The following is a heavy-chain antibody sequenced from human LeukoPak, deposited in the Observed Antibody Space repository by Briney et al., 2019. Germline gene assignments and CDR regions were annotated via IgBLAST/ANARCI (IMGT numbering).Heavy chain of an antibody. V-gene: IGHV4-34*01. CDR2: INHSGST. D-gene: IGHD1-1*01. Sequence: SETLSLTCTVSGGSISSYYWSWIRQPPGKGLEWIGEINHSGSTNYNPSLKSRVTISVDTSKNQFSLKLSSVTAADTAVYYCARGWRPERLAAFDIWGQGTMVTVSS. J-gene: IGHJ3*02. CDR3: ARGWRPERLAAFDI. CDR1: GGSISSYY.